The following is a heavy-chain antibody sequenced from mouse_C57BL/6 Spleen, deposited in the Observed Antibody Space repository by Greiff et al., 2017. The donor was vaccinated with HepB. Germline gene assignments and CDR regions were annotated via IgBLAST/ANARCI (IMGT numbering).Heavy chain of an antibody. CDR1: GFTFSSYA. V-gene: IGHV5-4*01. D-gene: IGHD2-4*01. CDR2: ISDGGSYT. Sequence: DVMLVESGGGLVKPGGSLKLSCAASGFTFSSYAMSWVRQTPEKRLEWVATISDGGSYTYYPDNVKGRFTISRDNAKNNLYLQMSHLKSEDTAMYYCARDLDDYDGRLGWFAYWGQGTLVTVSA. J-gene: IGHJ3*01. CDR3: ARDLDDYDGRLGWFAY.